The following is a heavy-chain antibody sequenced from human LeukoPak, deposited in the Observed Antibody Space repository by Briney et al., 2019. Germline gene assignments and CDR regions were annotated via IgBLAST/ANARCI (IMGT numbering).Heavy chain of an antibody. CDR1: GGTFSSYA. V-gene: IGHV1-3*01. CDR2: INAGIGNT. J-gene: IGHJ3*01. CDR3: ARTQGVYYGGNFGAFDV. Sequence: GASVKVSCKASGGTFSSYAISWVRQAPGQRLEWMGWINAGIGNTKYSQKFQDRVAITRDTSASTAYMELSSLRSEDTSVYYCARTQGVYYGGNFGAFDVWGQGTMVTVSS. D-gene: IGHD4-23*01.